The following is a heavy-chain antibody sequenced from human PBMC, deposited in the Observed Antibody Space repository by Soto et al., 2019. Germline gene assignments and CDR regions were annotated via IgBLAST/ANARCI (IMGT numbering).Heavy chain of an antibody. CDR1: GFTVSSNY. CDR2: IYSGGST. Sequence: GGSLRLSCAASGFTVSSNYMSWVRQAPGKGLEWVSVIYSGGSTYYADSVKSRFTISRDNSKNTLYLQMNSLRAEDTAVYYCASVPRYCSSTIFYARPPSEYYSISLRGQ. CDR3: ASVPRYCSSTIFYARPPSEYYSISL. J-gene: IGHJ3*01. D-gene: IGHD2-2*01. V-gene: IGHV3-66*01.